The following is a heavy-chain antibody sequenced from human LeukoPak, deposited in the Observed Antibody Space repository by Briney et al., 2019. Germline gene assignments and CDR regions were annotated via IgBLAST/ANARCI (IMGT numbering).Heavy chain of an antibody. CDR3: ASDPNRLADNGGDYLDY. CDR2: ISYDGSHK. J-gene: IGHJ4*02. V-gene: IGHV3-30*19. CDR1: GFTFSSYS. D-gene: IGHD2-21*01. Sequence: PGRSLRLSCAASGFTFSSYSMHWVRQAPGKGLEWVAVISYDGSHKYYADFVKGRFTISRDNSKNTVYLQMSTLRPEDTAIFYCASDPNRLADNGGDYLDYWGQGTLVTVSS.